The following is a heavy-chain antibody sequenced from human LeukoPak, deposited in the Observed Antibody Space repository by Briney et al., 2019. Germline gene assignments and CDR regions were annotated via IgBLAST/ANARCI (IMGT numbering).Heavy chain of an antibody. J-gene: IGHJ4*02. CDR1: GYTFTGYY. V-gene: IGHV1-2*04. CDR3: ARGIGSWYPYFDY. D-gene: IGHD6-13*01. Sequence: GASVKVSCKASGYTFTGYYMHWVRQAPGQGLEWMGWINPNSGGTNYAQKFQGWVTMTRDTSISTAYMELSRLRSDDTAVYYCARGIGSWYPYFDYWGQGTLVTVSS. CDR2: INPNSGGT.